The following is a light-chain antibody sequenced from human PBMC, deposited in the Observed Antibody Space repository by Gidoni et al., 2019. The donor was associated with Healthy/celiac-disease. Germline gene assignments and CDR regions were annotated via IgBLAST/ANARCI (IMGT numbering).Light chain of an antibody. Sequence: DIQLAQFPSTLSASVGDRLTITCRASQSISSWLDWYQQKTGKAPKLLIDKASSLESGVPSRFSGSGSGTDFTLTISSLQPDDFATYYCQQYKSYSGTFGQGTKVEIK. V-gene: IGKV1-5*03. CDR2: KAS. CDR3: QQYKSYSGT. CDR1: QSISSW. J-gene: IGKJ1*01.